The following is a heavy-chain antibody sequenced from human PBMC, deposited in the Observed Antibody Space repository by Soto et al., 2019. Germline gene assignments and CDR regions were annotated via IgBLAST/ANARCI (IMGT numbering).Heavy chain of an antibody. D-gene: IGHD4-4*01. Sequence: EVQLLESGGGLVQPGGSLRLSCAASGFTVSSYAMSWVRQAPGKGLEWVSVISGSGSKYSADSVKGRFTISRDSSKNTVYLPMNSLRAEATAVYYCARARRFTITTVYYMDVWGRGTTVTVSS. CDR1: GFTVSSYA. CDR3: ARARRFTITTVYYMDV. V-gene: IGHV3-23*01. CDR2: ISGSGSK. J-gene: IGHJ6*03.